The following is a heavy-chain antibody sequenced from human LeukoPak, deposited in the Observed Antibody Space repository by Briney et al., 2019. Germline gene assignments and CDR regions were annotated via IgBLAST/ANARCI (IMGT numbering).Heavy chain of an antibody. D-gene: IGHD2-2*01. CDR2: ITGSGGNT. CDR1: GFIFSSYS. V-gene: IGHV3-23*01. Sequence: GGSLRLSCAASGFIFSSYSMSWVRQAPGKGLEWVSVITGSGGNTYYADSVKGRFTISKDNSKNTVYLQMSSLRVDDTAVYYCAKAARTSRPSDSYGMDVWRQGTTVTVPS. J-gene: IGHJ6*02. CDR3: AKAARTSRPSDSYGMDV.